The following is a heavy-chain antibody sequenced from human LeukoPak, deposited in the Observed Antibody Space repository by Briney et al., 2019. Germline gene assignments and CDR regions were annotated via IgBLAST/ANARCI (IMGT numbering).Heavy chain of an antibody. Sequence: GAPVKASDTASGYTFTSYYMHWVRQAPGQGLEWMGIINPNGGSTSYAQKFQGRVTMTRDTSTSTVYIELSSLRSEDTAVYYCARDAPYGEPDGGYYYGMDDWGQGTAVTVSS. CDR2: INPNGGST. J-gene: IGHJ6*02. CDR3: ARDAPYGEPDGGYYYGMDD. V-gene: IGHV1-46*01. CDR1: GYTFTSYY. D-gene: IGHD4-17*01.